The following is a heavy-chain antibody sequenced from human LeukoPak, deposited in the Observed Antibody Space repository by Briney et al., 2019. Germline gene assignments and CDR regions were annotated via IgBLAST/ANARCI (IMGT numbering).Heavy chain of an antibody. D-gene: IGHD3-10*01. CDR3: ARHYYGSGSYLLFFDY. CDR2: IFSNDEK. CDR1: GFSLSNARMG. J-gene: IGHJ4*02. Sequence: SGPVLVKPTETLTLTCTVSGFSLSNARMGVSWILQPPGKALEWLAHIFSNDEKSYRTSLKSRLTISKDTSKSQVVLTMTNMDPVDTATYYCARHYYGSGSYLLFFDYWGQGTLVTVSS. V-gene: IGHV2-26*01.